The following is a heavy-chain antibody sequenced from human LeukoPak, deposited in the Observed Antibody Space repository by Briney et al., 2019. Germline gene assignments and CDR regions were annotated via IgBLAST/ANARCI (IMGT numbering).Heavy chain of an antibody. V-gene: IGHV4-34*01. D-gene: IGHD6-25*01. CDR3: ARSSGTGTFSY. CDR2: INHSRST. CDR1: GGSFSGYY. Sequence: SETLSLTCAVYGGSFSGYYWSWIRQPPGKGLEWIGEINHSRSTNYNPSLKSRVTISVDTSKNHFSLKMSSVTAADTAVYYCARSSGTGTFSYWGQGTLVTVSS. J-gene: IGHJ4*02.